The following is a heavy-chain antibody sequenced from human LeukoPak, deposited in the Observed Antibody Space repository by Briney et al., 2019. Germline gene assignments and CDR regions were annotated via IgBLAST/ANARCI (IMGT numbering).Heavy chain of an antibody. CDR1: GGSISSYY. CDR3: ARGPTAGDPFYYFDY. Sequence: SETLSLTCTVSGGSISSYYWSWIRQPPGKELERIGYIYYSGSTNYNPSLKSRVTISVDTSKNQFSLKLSSVTAADTAVYYCARGPTAGDPFYYFDYWGQGTLVTVSS. CDR2: IYYSGST. V-gene: IGHV4-59*01. J-gene: IGHJ4*02. D-gene: IGHD6-13*01.